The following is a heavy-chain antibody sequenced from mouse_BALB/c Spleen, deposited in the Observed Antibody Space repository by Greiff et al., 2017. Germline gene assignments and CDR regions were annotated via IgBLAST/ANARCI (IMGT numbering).Heavy chain of an antibody. Sequence: VQGVESGGGLVKPGGSLKLSCAASGFTFSSYAMSWVRQTPEKRLEWVASISSGGSTYYPDSVKGRFTISRDNARNILYLQMSSLRSEDTAMYYCARGYEGFDYWGQGTTLTVSS. J-gene: IGHJ2*01. V-gene: IGHV5-6-5*01. CDR3: ARGYEGFDY. CDR1: GFTFSSYA. D-gene: IGHD2-3*01. CDR2: ISSGGST.